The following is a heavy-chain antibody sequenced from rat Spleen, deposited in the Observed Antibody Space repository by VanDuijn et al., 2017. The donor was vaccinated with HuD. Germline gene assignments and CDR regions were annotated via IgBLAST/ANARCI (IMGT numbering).Heavy chain of an antibody. J-gene: IGHJ3*01. CDR3: ARSDGTHYYLPFAN. V-gene: IGHV3-3*01. Sequence: EVQLQESGPGHVTPSQSLSLTCSVTVHSIRIGYRWNWIRKVPGNELEWMGYINSAGSTIYNPSLQSRISITRDTSRNHFFLQVNSVTTEDTATYYCARSDGTHYYLPFANWGQGTVVTVSS. CDR1: VHSIRIGYR. CDR2: INSAGST. D-gene: IGHD1-12*02.